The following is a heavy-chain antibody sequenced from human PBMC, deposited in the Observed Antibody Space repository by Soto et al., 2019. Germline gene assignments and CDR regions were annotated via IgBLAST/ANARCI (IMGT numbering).Heavy chain of an antibody. V-gene: IGHV1-18*01. J-gene: IGHJ4*02. CDR2: ISAYNGNT. CDR3: ARDPPPPDY. Sequence: ASVKVSCKASCYTFASYAISWMRQAPGQGLEWMGWISAYNGNTNYAQKPQGRVTMTTDTSTSTAYMELRSLRSDDTAVYYCARDPPPPDYWGQGTLVTVSS. CDR1: CYTFASYA.